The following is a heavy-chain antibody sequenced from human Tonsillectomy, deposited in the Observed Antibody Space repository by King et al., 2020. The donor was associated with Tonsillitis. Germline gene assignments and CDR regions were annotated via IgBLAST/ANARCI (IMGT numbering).Heavy chain of an antibody. D-gene: IGHD3-10*01. V-gene: IGHV4-31*03. CDR3: ARLQRSMVRGVTIDY. Sequence: QLQESGPGLVKPSQTLSLTCTVSGGSISSGGYYWSWIRQHPGKGLEWIGYIYNSGSTYYNPSLKSRLTISVDTSKNQFSLKLSSVTAADTAVYYCARLQRSMVRGVTIDYWGQGTLVTVSS. J-gene: IGHJ4*02. CDR1: GGSISSGGYY. CDR2: IYNSGST.